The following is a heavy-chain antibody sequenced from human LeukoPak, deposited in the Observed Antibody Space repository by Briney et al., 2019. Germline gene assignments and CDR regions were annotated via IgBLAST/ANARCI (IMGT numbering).Heavy chain of an antibody. CDR2: ISYDGSNK. V-gene: IGHV3-30-3*01. CDR1: GFTFSSYA. Sequence: EGSLRLSCAASGFTFSSYAMHWVRQAPGKGLEWVAVISYDGSNKYYADSVKGRFTISRDNSKNTLYLQMNSLRAEDTAVYYCARDHYDSSGYYYVGPYADYWGQGTLVTVSS. CDR3: ARDHYDSSGYYYVGPYADY. D-gene: IGHD3-22*01. J-gene: IGHJ4*02.